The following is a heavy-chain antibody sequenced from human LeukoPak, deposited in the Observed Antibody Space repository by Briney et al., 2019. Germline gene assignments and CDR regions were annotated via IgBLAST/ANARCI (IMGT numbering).Heavy chain of an antibody. J-gene: IGHJ4*02. V-gene: IGHV4-34*01. CDR3: ARDRYYGSGSYYNPRRGYFDY. D-gene: IGHD3-10*01. CDR1: GGSFSGYY. CDR2: INHSGST. Sequence: SETLSLTCAVYGGSFSGYYWSWIRQPPGKGLEWIGEINHSGSTNYNPSLKSRVTISVDTSKNQFSLKQSSVTAADTAVYYCARDRYYGSGSYYNPRRGYFDYWGQGTLVTVSS.